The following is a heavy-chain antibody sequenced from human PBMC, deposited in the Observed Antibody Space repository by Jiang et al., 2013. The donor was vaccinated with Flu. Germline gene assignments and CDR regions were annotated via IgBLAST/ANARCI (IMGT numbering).Heavy chain of an antibody. D-gene: IGHD3-22*01. V-gene: IGHV4-4*02. J-gene: IGHJ4*02. CDR3: ARDNEPYYDSSGYYLTYFDY. CDR2: IYHSGST. Sequence: LLKPSETLSLTCTVSGGSISSSSYYWWSWVRQPPGKGLEWIGEIYHSGSTNYNPSLKSRVTISVDKSKNQFSLKLSSVTAADTAVYYCARDNEPYYDSSGYYLTYFDYWGQGTLVTVSS. CDR1: GGSISSSSYYW.